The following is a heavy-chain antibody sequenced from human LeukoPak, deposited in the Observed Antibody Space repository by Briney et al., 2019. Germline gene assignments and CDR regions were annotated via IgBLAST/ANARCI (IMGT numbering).Heavy chain of an antibody. V-gene: IGHV6-1*01. CDR2: TYYRSKWYN. Sequence: SQTLSLTCAISGDSVSSNSAAWNWIRQSPSRGLEWLGRTYYRSKWYNDYAVSVKSRITINPDTSKNQFSLQLNSVTPEDTAVYYCARGVYDFWSGYYRDDAFDIWGQGTMVTVSS. J-gene: IGHJ3*02. CDR1: GDSVSSNSAA. CDR3: ARGVYDFWSGYYRDDAFDI. D-gene: IGHD3-3*01.